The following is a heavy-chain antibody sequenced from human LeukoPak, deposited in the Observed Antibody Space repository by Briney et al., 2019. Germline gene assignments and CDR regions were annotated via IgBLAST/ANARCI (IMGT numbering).Heavy chain of an antibody. J-gene: IGHJ4*02. CDR3: ARGAIRYFDWLSHFDY. CDR2: IDSSGST. D-gene: IGHD3-9*01. CDR1: GFSISSDAMS. Sequence: PSKTLCLTCAASGFSISSDAMSWSCKRQPPGKGLESSGNIDSSGSTYYNPSLKSRVTISVDRSKNQFSLKLSSVTAADTAVYYCARGAIRYFDWLSHFDYWGQGTLVTVSS. V-gene: IGHV4-30-2*01.